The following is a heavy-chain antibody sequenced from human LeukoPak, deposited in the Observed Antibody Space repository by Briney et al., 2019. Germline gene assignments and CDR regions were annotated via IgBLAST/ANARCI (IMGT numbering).Heavy chain of an antibody. CDR2: IIPIFGTA. CDR3: ARDITVAGNRFDY. V-gene: IGHV1-69*05. J-gene: IGHJ4*01. Sequence: ASVKVSCKASGGTFSSYAISWVRQAPGQGLEWMGGIIPIFGTANYAQKFQGRVTITTDESTSTAYMELSSLRSEDTAVYYCARDITVAGNRFDYWGHGTLVTVSS. D-gene: IGHD6-19*01. CDR1: GGTFSSYA.